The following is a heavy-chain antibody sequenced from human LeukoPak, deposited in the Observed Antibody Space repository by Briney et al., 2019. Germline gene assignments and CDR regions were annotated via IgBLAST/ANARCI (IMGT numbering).Heavy chain of an antibody. V-gene: IGHV4-30-2*01. Sequence: PRTLSLTWAVSVGSITSGVYSWSWVRPPPGEGLGWIGYIYHSVITYYNPSLKSRVTISVARSKNHFSLKLSSVTAAETDVYCCARDQYGSYGYVGYFDYWGQGTLVTASS. CDR3: ARDQYGSYGYVGYFDY. D-gene: IGHD5-18*01. CDR1: VGSITSGVYS. J-gene: IGHJ4*02. CDR2: IYHSVIT.